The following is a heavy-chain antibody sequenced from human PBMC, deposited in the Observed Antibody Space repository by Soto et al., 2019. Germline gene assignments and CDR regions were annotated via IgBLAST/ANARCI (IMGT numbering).Heavy chain of an antibody. CDR2: IYATGTT. CDR1: GASISGFY. J-gene: IGHJ5*02. V-gene: IGHV4-4*07. D-gene: IGHD1-1*01. CDR3: VRDGTKTLRDWFDP. Sequence: AETLSLTCTVSGASISGFYWSWIRKSAGKGLEWIGRIYATGTTDYNPSLKSRVMMSVDTSKKQFSLKLRSVTAADTAVYYCVRDGTKTLRDWFDPWGQGISVTVSA.